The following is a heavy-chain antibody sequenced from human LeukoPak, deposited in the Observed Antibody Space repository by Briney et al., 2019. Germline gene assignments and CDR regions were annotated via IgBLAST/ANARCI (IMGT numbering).Heavy chain of an antibody. V-gene: IGHV3-9*01. D-gene: IGHD3-10*01. J-gene: IGHJ4*02. CDR2: ISWNSGSI. Sequence: GGSLRLSCAASGFTFDDYAMHWVRQAPGKGLEWVSGISWNSGSIGYADSVKGRFTISRDNAKNSLYLQMNSLRAEDTALYYCAKDYYGSGSCDFDYWGQGTLVTVSS. CDR3: AKDYYGSGSCDFDY. CDR1: GFTFDDYA.